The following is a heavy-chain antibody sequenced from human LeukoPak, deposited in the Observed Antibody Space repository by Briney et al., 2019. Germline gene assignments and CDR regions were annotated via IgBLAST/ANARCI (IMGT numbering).Heavy chain of an antibody. J-gene: IGHJ3*02. CDR1: GYTFTGYY. V-gene: IGHV1-18*04. CDR3: ASAAGTHGAFDI. D-gene: IGHD1-14*01. Sequence: GASVKVSCKASGYTFTGYYMHWVRQAPGQGLEWMGWISAYNGNTNYAQKLQGRVTMTTDTSTSTAYMELRSLRSDDTAVYYCASAAGTHGAFDIWGQGTMVTVSS. CDR2: ISAYNGNT.